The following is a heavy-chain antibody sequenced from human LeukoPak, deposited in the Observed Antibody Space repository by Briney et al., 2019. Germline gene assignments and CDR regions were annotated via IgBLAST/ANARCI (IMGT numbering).Heavy chain of an antibody. CDR1: GASVSSSH. CDR3: SEGYFEPFAH. Sequence: PSETLSLTCVVSGASVSSSHWNWIRQLPGKGLEWIGCLSYTGKTDYNPSLSGRATMSLGTSNNQVSLTLRSVTAADTAVYYCSEGYFEPFAHWGQGILVAVSS. D-gene: IGHD3-9*01. V-gene: IGHV4-59*02. J-gene: IGHJ4*02. CDR2: LSYTGKT.